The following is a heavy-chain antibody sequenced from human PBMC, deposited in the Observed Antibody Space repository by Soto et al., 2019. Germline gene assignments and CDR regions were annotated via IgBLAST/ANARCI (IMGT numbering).Heavy chain of an antibody. D-gene: IGHD6-13*01. CDR3: ARGGSSSWYQIFGY. CDR1: GGSISSYY. J-gene: IGHJ4*02. CDR2: IYYSGST. Sequence: SETLSLTCTVSGGSISSYYWSWIRQPPGKGLEWIGYIYYSGSTNYNPSLKSRVTISVVTSKNQFSLKLSSVTAADTAVYYCARGGSSSWYQIFGYWGQGTLVTVSS. V-gene: IGHV4-59*01.